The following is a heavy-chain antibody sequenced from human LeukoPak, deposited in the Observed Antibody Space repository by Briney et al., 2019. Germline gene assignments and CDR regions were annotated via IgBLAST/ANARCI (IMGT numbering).Heavy chain of an antibody. D-gene: IGHD2-8*01. CDR2: ISYDGSNK. Sequence: GGSLRLSCAASGFTFSSYAMHWVRQAPGKGLEWVAVISYDGSNKYYADSVKGRFTISRDNSKNTLYLQMNSLRAEDTAVYYCAKSSPSLYAGGYGMDVWGQGTTVTVSS. CDR3: AKSSPSLYAGGYGMDV. CDR1: GFTFSSYA. V-gene: IGHV3-30-3*02. J-gene: IGHJ6*02.